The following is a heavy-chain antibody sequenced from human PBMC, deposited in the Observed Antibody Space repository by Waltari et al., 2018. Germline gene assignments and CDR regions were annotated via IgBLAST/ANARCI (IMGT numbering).Heavy chain of an antibody. J-gene: IGHJ3*02. Sequence: QVQLVESGGGVVQSGRSLRLPWEGPGFTVTNHGMNWVRQAPGKGLEWVAVIWYDGSNKNYVDSVKGRFTISRDNSKNTMYLEMNRLRAEDTAVYFCARGDGGSGLGASDIWGQGTMVTVSS. CDR1: GFTVTNHG. D-gene: IGHD3-3*01. CDR2: IWYDGSNK. CDR3: ARGDGGSGLGASDI. V-gene: IGHV3-33*01.